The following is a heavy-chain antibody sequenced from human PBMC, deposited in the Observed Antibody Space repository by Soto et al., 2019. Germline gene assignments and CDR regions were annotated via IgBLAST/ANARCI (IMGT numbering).Heavy chain of an antibody. J-gene: IGHJ5*02. Sequence: SETLSLTCTVSGGSISSYYWSWIRQPPGKGLEWIGYIYYSGSTNYNPSLKSRVTISVDTSKNQFSLKLSSVTAADMSVYYCARAKAPVFGSSWYWVDPWGQGTLVTVSS. CDR2: IYYSGST. CDR1: GGSISSYY. D-gene: IGHD6-13*01. V-gene: IGHV4-59*08. CDR3: ARAKAPVFGSSWYWVDP.